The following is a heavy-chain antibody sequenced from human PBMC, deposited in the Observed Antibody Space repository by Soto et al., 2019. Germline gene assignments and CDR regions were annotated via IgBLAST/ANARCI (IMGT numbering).Heavy chain of an antibody. Sequence: GGSLRLSCAASRFTFSSYGMHWVRQAPGKGLEWVAVIWYDGSNKYSADSVKGRFTISRDNSKNTAYLQMNSLKTEDTAVYYCTGLLASRDSSGLTRGFTYYYGMDVWGQGTTVTVSS. V-gene: IGHV3-30*12. J-gene: IGHJ6*02. CDR1: RFTFSSYG. CDR2: IWYDGSNK. CDR3: TGLLASRDSSGLTRGFTYYYGMDV. D-gene: IGHD3-22*01.